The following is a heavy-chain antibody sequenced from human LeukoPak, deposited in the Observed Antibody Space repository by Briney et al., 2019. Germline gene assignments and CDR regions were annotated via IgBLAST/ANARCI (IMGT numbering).Heavy chain of an antibody. V-gene: IGHV3-7*04. CDR1: QFTFSTYW. CDR3: ARFGVRYGIDV. CDR2: MKPDGSEE. D-gene: IGHD3-10*01. Sequence: PGGSLTLSCAASQFTFSTYWMAWVRQVPEKGLEWVALMKPDGSEESYVDSVKGRFIISRDNAKNSLFLQLNSLRVEDTALYYCARFGVRYGIDVWGQGST. J-gene: IGHJ6*02.